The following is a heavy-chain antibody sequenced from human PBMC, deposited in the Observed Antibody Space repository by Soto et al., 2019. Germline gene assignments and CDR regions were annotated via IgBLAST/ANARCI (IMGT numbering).Heavy chain of an antibody. CDR3: AKDWDIVVVTAIRYGMDA. Sequence: QVQLVESGGGVVQPGRSLRLSCAASGFTFSSYGMHWVRQAPGKVLEWVAVISYDGSNKYYADSVKGRFTISGDNSMKTLNPQMNRLRAEDTGVYYCAKDWDIVVVTAIRYGMDAWGQGTRVTVSS. CDR1: GFTFSSYG. CDR2: ISYDGSNK. D-gene: IGHD2-21*02. J-gene: IGHJ6*02. V-gene: IGHV3-30*18.